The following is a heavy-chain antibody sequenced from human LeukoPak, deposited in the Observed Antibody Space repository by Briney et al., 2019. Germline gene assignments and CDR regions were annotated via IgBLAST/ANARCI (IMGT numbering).Heavy chain of an antibody. CDR2: IRSKAYGGTT. CDR1: GFTFSSYS. V-gene: IGHV3-49*03. D-gene: IGHD3-22*01. CDR3: TRCYYDSSGYYYPYLFDY. J-gene: IGHJ4*02. Sequence: PGGSLRLSCAASGFTFSSYSMSWFRQAPGKGLEWVGFIRSKAYGGTTEYAASVKGRFTISRDDSKSIAYLQMNSLKTEDTAVYYCTRCYYDSSGYYYPYLFDYWGQGTLVTVSS.